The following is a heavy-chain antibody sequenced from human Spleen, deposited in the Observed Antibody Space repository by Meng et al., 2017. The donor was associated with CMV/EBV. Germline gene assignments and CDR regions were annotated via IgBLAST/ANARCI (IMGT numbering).Heavy chain of an antibody. CDR1: GFAFSAST. CDR3: TRQGEYCSSASWVLTFDY. D-gene: IGHD2-2*01. V-gene: IGHV3-73*01. CDR2: IRSKVNNYAA. J-gene: IGHJ4*02. Sequence: GESLKISCAASGFAFSASTMHWVRQSSGKGLEWVGRIRSKVNNYAAAYAASVKGRFTISRDDSKNTAYLHMDSLETEDTALYYCTRQGEYCSSASWVLTFDYWGRGTLVTVSS.